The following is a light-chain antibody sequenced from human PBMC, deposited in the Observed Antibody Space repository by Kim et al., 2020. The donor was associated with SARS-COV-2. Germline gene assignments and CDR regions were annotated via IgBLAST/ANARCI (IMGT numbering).Light chain of an antibody. V-gene: IGLV2-14*03. J-gene: IGLJ2*01. CDR2: DVS. Sequence: PGQSITISCTGTSSDVGDYKYVSWYQQHPGKAPQLMISDVSKRPSGVSNRFSGSKSANTASLTISGLQGEDEAAYYCSSYTSSSILFGGGTQLTVL. CDR1: SSDVGDYKY. CDR3: SSYTSSSIL.